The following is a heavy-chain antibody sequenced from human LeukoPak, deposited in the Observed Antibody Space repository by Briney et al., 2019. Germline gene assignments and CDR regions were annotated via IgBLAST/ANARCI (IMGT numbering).Heavy chain of an antibody. D-gene: IGHD2-21*02. J-gene: IGHJ4*02. CDR2: IYYSGGT. CDR3: ARNGGDYEEGFDY. Sequence: SETLSLTCTVSGGSISSSSYYWGWIRQPPGKGLEWIGTIYYSGGTYYKPSLKSRVTISVGTSKNQFSLRLSSVTAADTAVYYCARNGGDYEEGFDYWGQGTLVTVSS. CDR1: GGSISSSSYY. V-gene: IGHV4-39*07.